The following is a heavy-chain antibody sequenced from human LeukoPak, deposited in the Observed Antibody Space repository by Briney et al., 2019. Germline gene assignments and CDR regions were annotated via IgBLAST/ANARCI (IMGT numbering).Heavy chain of an antibody. V-gene: IGHV4-39*01. J-gene: IGHJ4*02. CDR2: IYYSGST. CDR1: GGSISSSSYY. CDR3: ARGPIAAAGIGAFY. D-gene: IGHD6-13*01. Sequence: SETLSLTCTVSGGSISSSSYYWGWIRQPPGKGLEWIGSIYYSGSTYYNPSLKSRVTISVDTSKNQFSLKLSSVTAADTAVYYCARGPIAAAGIGAFYWGQGTLVTVSS.